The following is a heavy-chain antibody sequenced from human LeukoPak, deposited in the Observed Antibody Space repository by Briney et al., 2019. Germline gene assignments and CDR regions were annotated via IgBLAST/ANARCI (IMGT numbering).Heavy chain of an antibody. D-gene: IGHD3-10*01. J-gene: IGHJ3*02. CDR2: INPNSGGT. Sequence: GASVKASCKASGYTFTGYYMHWVRQAPGQGLEWMGWINPNSGGTNYAQKFQGWVTMTRDTSISTAYMELSRLRSDDTAVYYCAREGLPVYPFGELLYSDAFDIWGQGTMVTVSS. CDR1: GYTFTGYY. V-gene: IGHV1-2*04. CDR3: AREGLPVYPFGELLYSDAFDI.